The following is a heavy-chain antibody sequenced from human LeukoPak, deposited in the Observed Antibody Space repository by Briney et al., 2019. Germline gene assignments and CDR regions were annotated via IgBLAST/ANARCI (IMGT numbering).Heavy chain of an antibody. CDR3: AKDLGDYDTSGCLDY. J-gene: IGHJ4*02. CDR1: GFTFRTYA. CDR2: IGGGGGST. D-gene: IGHD3-22*01. Sequence: GGSLRLSCAASGFTFRTYAISWVRQAPGKGLEWVSGIGGGGGSTYYADSVKGRFTISRDNSKNTVYLLMNSLRAEDTAVYYCAKDLGDYDTSGCLDYWGQGTLVTVSS. V-gene: IGHV3-23*01.